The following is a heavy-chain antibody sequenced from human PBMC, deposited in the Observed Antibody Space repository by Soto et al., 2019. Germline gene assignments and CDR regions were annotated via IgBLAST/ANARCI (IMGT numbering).Heavy chain of an antibody. D-gene: IGHD2-2*01. CDR3: ARGLRYCSSTSCLNWFDP. V-gene: IGHV3-7*01. CDR2: IKQGGSEK. CDR1: GFTFSSYW. J-gene: IGHJ5*02. Sequence: AGSLRLSCAASGFTFSSYWMSWVRQAPGKGLEWVANIKQGGSEKYYVDSVKGRFTISRDNAKNSLYLQMNSLRAEDTAVYYCARGLRYCSSTSCLNWFDPRGQGTLVTVSS.